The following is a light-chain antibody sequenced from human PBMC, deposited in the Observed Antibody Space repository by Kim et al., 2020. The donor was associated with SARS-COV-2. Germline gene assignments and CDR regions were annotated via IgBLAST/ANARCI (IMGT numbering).Light chain of an antibody. CDR1: QGMSSW. V-gene: IGKV1-12*01. Sequence: SVVDRDTITSRACQGMSSWLAGYQEKPERAPELLIYSATSFQSGVPSSFSGSRSGTDFTLTISSLQPEDLATCDCQQANSCPGTFGQGTKLEIK. J-gene: IGKJ2*02. CDR2: SAT. CDR3: QQANSCPGT.